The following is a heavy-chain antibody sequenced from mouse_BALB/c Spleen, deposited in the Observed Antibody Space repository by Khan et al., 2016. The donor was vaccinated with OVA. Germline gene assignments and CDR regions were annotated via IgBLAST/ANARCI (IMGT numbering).Heavy chain of an antibody. V-gene: IGHV1S136*01. CDR2: INPYNGGT. J-gene: IGHJ2*01. Sequence: EVQLQQSGPELVKPGASVKMSCKASGYIFTNYVLHWVKQKPGQGLEWIGYINPYNGGTKYNEKFKGKAILASDKSSITSFMELSSLTSEDSAVYYCARGNWQSYYFDYWGQGTTLIFSS. CDR3: ARGNWQSYYFDY. D-gene: IGHD4-1*01. CDR1: GYIFTNYV.